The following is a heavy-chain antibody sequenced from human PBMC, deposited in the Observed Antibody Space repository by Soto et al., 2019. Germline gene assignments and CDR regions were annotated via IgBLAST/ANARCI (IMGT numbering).Heavy chain of an antibody. CDR2: IYYSGST. D-gene: IGHD3-22*01. CDR3: ARVFTSGYYEYFDY. CDR1: GGSISSYY. V-gene: IGHV4-59*01. J-gene: IGHJ4*02. Sequence: SETLSLTCTVSGGSISSYYWSWIRQPPGKGLEWIGYIYYSGSTNYNPSLKSRVTISVDTSKNQFSLKLSSVTAADTAVYYCARVFTSGYYEYFDYWGQGTLVTVSS.